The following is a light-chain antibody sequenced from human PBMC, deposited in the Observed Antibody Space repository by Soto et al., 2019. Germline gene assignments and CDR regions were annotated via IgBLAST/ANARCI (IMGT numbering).Light chain of an antibody. Sequence: SALTQPRSVSGSPGQSVTISCTGTSSDVGAYNYVSWYQQYPDKAPKLMIYDVTKRPSGIPDRFSGSKSGNTASLTISGLQSEDEADYYCCSYAGSDTYVVLGGGTKLTVL. CDR1: SSDVGAYNY. CDR2: DVT. V-gene: IGLV2-11*01. J-gene: IGLJ2*01. CDR3: CSYAGSDTYVV.